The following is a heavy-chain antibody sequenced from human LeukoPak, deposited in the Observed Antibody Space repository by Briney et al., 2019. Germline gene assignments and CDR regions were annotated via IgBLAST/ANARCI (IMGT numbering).Heavy chain of an antibody. CDR2: IHPTVGDT. Sequence: GASVKVSCKASGGTFSSYAISWVRQAPGQGLEWMGIIHPTVGDTTYAQKFQGRVTMTRDMSTGTVYMDLCSLRSEDTAVYYCARYGFSSVWQGGWHAFDIWGQGTTVTVSS. V-gene: IGHV1-46*01. D-gene: IGHD6-25*01. CDR1: GGTFSSYA. J-gene: IGHJ3*02. CDR3: ARYGFSSVWQGGWHAFDI.